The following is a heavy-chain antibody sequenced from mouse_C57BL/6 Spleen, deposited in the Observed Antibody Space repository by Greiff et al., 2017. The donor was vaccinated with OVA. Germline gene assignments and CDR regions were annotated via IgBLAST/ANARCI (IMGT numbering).Heavy chain of an antibody. CDR3: ARAPNWAYAMDY. J-gene: IGHJ4*01. Sequence: QVQLKESGAELVKPGASVKISCKASGYAFSSYWMNWVKQRPGKGLEWIGQLYPGDGDTNYNGKFKGKATLTADKSSSTAYMQLSSLTSEDSAVYFCARAPNWAYAMDYWGQGTSVTVSS. CDR1: GYAFSSYW. D-gene: IGHD4-1*01. CDR2: LYPGDGDT. V-gene: IGHV1-80*01.